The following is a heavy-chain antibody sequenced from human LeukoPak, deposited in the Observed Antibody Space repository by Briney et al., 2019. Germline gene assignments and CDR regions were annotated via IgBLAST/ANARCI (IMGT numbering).Heavy chain of an antibody. CDR1: GFTFSSYA. V-gene: IGHV3-64*01. Sequence: PGGSLRLSCAASGFTFSSYAMHWVRQAPGKGLEYVSAISSNGGSTYYANSVKGRFNISRDNSKNTLYLQLNSLRVEDTAVYYCAKDIQLWLEGEGYWGQGTLVTVSS. CDR3: AKDIQLWLEGEGY. D-gene: IGHD5-18*01. CDR2: ISSNGGST. J-gene: IGHJ4*02.